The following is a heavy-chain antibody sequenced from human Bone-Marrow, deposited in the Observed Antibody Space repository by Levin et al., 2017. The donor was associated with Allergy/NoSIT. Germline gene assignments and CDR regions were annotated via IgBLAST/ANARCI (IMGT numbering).Heavy chain of an antibody. CDR2: IHPDDSET. V-gene: IGHV5-51*01. D-gene: IGHD3-10*01. CDR3: ARRHTVLRGVSEGAFDI. CDR1: GYSFTSHF. J-gene: IGHJ3*02. Sequence: GESLKISCQGSGYSFTSHFVGWVRQMPGKGLEWMGIIHPDDSETRYSPSFQGLVTISADKSINTAYLHWSSLGASDTATYYCARRHTVLRGVSEGAFDIWGQGTMVTVSS.